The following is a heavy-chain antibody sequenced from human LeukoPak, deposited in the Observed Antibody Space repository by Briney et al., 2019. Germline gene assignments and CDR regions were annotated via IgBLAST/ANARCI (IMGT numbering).Heavy chain of an antibody. Sequence: SETLSLTCTVSGGSINSSSYYWGWIRQPPGKGLEWIGRIFHSGTTDYKTSLKGRVTISIDKSKNQFSLKLTSVTAADTAVYYCARLTPTTLSLYYYYMDVWGKGTTVTVSS. CDR3: ARLTPTTLSLYYYYMDV. J-gene: IGHJ6*03. CDR2: IFHSGTT. V-gene: IGHV4-39*07. CDR1: GGSINSSSYY. D-gene: IGHD2/OR15-2a*01.